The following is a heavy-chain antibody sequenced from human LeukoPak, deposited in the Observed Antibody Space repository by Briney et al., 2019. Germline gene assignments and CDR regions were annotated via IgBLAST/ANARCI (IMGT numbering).Heavy chain of an antibody. D-gene: IGHD6-19*01. V-gene: IGHV3-53*01. Sequence: GGSLRLSCTVSGFTVSSNSMSWVRQAPGKGLEWVSFIYSDNTHYSDSVKGRFTISRDNAKNSLYLQMNSLRAEDTAVYYCARDSTDIAVAPSSPTYYYYYMDVWGTGTTVTVSS. CDR2: IYSDNT. CDR3: ARDSTDIAVAPSSPTYYYYYMDV. CDR1: GFTVSSNS. J-gene: IGHJ6*03.